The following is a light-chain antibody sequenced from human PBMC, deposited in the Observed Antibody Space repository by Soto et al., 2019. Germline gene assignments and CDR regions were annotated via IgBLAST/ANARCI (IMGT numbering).Light chain of an antibody. Sequence: SYELTQPPSVSVXXXXXXXXXCGGNNIGSKSVHWYQQKPGQAPVLVIYYDSDRPSGIPERFSGSNSGNTATLTISRVEAGDEADYYCQVWDSSSDHLVFGGGTKLTVL. J-gene: IGLJ2*01. CDR2: YDS. CDR3: QVWDSSSDHLV. V-gene: IGLV3-21*04. CDR1: NIGSKS.